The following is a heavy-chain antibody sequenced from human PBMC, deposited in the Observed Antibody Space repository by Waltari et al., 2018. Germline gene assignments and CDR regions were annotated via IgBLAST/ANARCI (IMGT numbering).Heavy chain of an antibody. CDR3: GKKLMVSAGFIDS. CDR1: GFTFGYYS. V-gene: IGHV3-23*01. J-gene: IGHJ5*01. D-gene: IGHD2-8*01. Sequence: EVRLLESGGGLVQPGGSLVLSCAASGFTFGYYSMSWVRRVPGKGLEWVSDITGSGGSTYYADSVKGRFTISRDNSKNTLDLQMNSLRAEDSAIYYCGKKLMVSAGFIDSWGQGTLVTVSS. CDR2: ITGSGGST.